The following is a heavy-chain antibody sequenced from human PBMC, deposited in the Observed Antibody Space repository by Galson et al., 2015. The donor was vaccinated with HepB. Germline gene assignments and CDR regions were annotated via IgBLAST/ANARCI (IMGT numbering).Heavy chain of an antibody. Sequence: SVKVSCKASGGPFSSYAISWVRQAPGQGLEWMGGIIPIFGTANYAQNFQDRVTITADESTSTAYMDLSSLRSEDTAVYYCASHEKVQGLIGYYFDYWGQGTLVTVSS. CDR1: GGPFSSYA. CDR2: IIPIFGTA. J-gene: IGHJ4*02. D-gene: IGHD3-10*01. CDR3: ASHEKVQGLIGYYFDY. V-gene: IGHV1-69*13.